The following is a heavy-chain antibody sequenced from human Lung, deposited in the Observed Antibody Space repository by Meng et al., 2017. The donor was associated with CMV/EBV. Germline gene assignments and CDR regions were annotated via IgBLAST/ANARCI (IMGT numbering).Heavy chain of an antibody. Sequence: SXKISXTASGFTFPTYSLHWVRQAPGKGLEWVAVISYDGSNKYYADSVKGRFTISRDNSKNKMYFQMNSLKTEDTSVYYCARDSEGSNGSGRSPYYFDFWGPGTLVTVSS. CDR1: GFTFPTYS. CDR3: ARDSEGSNGSGRSPYYFDF. V-gene: IGHV3-30-3*01. D-gene: IGHD2-8*01. J-gene: IGHJ4*02. CDR2: ISYDGSNK.